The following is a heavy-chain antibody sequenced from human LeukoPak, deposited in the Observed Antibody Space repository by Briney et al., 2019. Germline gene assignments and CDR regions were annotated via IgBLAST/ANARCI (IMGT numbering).Heavy chain of an antibody. CDR1: GGSFSGYY. V-gene: IGHV4-34*01. Sequence: PSETLSLTCAVYGGSFSGYYWSWIRQPPGKGLEWIGEINHSGSTNYSPSLKSRVTISLDTSRNQFSLKLNSVTAADTAVYYCAKSNGYGLVDIWGQGTMVTVSS. D-gene: IGHD3-10*01. J-gene: IGHJ3*02. CDR2: INHSGST. CDR3: AKSNGYGLVDI.